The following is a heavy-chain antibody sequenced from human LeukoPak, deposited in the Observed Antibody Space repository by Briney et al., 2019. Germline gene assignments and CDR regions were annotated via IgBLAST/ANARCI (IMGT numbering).Heavy chain of an antibody. CDR2: ISYDGSNK. J-gene: IGHJ4*02. CDR1: GFTFSSYG. CDR3: AKVRQGALPLVGSDRNIAARPMGY. V-gene: IGHV3-30*18. D-gene: IGHD6-6*01. Sequence: HPGGSLRLSCAASGFTFSSYGMHWVRQAPGKGLEWVAVISYDGSNKYYADSVKGRFTISRDNSKNTLYLQMNSLRAEDTAVYYCAKVRQGALPLVGSDRNIAARPMGYWGQGTLVTVSS.